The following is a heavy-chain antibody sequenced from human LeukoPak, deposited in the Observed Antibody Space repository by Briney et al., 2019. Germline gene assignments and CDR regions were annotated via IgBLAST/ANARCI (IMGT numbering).Heavy chain of an antibody. V-gene: IGHV1-2*02. J-gene: IGHJ3*02. CDR3: ARGDILAGYYDAFEI. CDR2: MNPRSGGT. CDR1: GYTFTGYY. Sequence: ASVKVSCKASGYTFTGYYLHWVRQAPGQGLEWMGWMNPRSGGTSYVQKFQGRVIITRDTSIITAYMELSSLRSDDTAVYYCARGDILAGYYDAFEIWGQGTMVTVSS. D-gene: IGHD3-9*01.